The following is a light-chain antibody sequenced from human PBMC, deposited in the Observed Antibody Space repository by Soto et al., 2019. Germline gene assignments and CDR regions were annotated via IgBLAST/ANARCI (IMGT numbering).Light chain of an antibody. CDR3: KQYNSYWT. J-gene: IGKJ1*01. CDR2: DAS. CDR1: HSISSW. Sequence: DIQMTQSPSTLSASVADIVTITCRASHSISSWLAWYQQKPGKAPKLLIYDASSLESGVQSRFSGSGSGTEFTLTISSLQPDDFATYYCKQYNSYWTCGQGTKVDIK. V-gene: IGKV1-5*01.